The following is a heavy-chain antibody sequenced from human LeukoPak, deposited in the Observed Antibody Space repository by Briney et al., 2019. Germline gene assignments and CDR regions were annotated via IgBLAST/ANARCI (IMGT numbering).Heavy chain of an antibody. CDR3: ARYRPRGIAAAGDRGYYFDY. J-gene: IGHJ4*02. CDR1: GYTFTSYG. D-gene: IGHD6-13*01. V-gene: IGHV1-8*03. Sequence: ASVKVSCKASGYTFTSYGISWVRQATGQGLEWMGWMNPNSGNTGYAQKFQGRVTITRNTSISTAYMELSSLRSEDTAVYYCARYRPRGIAAAGDRGYYFDYWGQGTLVTVSS. CDR2: MNPNSGNT.